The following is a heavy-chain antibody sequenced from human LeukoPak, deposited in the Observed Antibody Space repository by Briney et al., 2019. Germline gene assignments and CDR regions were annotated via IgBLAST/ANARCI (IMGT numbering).Heavy chain of an antibody. V-gene: IGHV1-2*02. Sequence: ASVKVSCKASGYTSSGYYIHWVRQGPGQGLEWMGWINPNSGTNYAQNFQGRVTMTRDTSISTAYMELSRLRSDDTAVYYCAREEQHQRGRHFEYWGQGTLVTVSS. D-gene: IGHD6-13*01. CDR3: AREEQHQRGRHFEY. J-gene: IGHJ4*02. CDR2: INPNSGT. CDR1: GYTSSGYY.